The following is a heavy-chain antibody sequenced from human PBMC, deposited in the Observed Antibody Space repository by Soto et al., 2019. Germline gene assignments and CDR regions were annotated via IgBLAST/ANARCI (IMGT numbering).Heavy chain of an antibody. D-gene: IGHD2-21*02. Sequence: PGGSLRLSCAASGFTFSSYSMNWVRQAPGKGLEWVSSISSSSSYIYYADSVKGRFTISRDNAKNSLYLQMNSLRAEDTAVYYCASLFRAYCGGDCYSVPIYYYYGMDVWGQGITVTVSS. J-gene: IGHJ6*02. CDR2: ISSSSSYI. CDR1: GFTFSSYS. V-gene: IGHV3-21*04. CDR3: ASLFRAYCGGDCYSVPIYYYYGMDV.